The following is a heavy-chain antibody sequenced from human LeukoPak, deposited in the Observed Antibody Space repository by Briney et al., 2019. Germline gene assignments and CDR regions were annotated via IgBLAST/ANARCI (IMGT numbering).Heavy chain of an antibody. J-gene: IGHJ4*02. V-gene: IGHV1-2*04. CDR1: GYTFTGYY. CDR3: ARDKGYCSGGSCYSLDC. D-gene: IGHD2-15*01. CDR2: INPNSGGT. Sequence: ASVKVSCKASGYTFTGYYMHWERQAPGQGLEWMGCINPNSGGTNYAQKFQGWVTMTRDTSISTAYMELSRLRSDDTAVYYCARDKGYCSGGSCYSLDCWGQGTLVTVSS.